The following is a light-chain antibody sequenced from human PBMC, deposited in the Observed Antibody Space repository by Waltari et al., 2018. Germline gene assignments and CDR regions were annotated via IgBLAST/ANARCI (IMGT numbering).Light chain of an antibody. V-gene: IGKV4-1*01. Sequence: DIVMTQSPDSLAVSLGERDTINCKSSQSVLYSSKNKNYLAWYQQKPGQPPKLLIYWASTRESGVPDRFSGSGSGTDFTLTISSLQAEDVAVYYCQQYYSTLALTFGGGTKVEIK. J-gene: IGKJ4*01. CDR2: WAS. CDR1: QSVLYSSKNKNY. CDR3: QQYYSTLALT.